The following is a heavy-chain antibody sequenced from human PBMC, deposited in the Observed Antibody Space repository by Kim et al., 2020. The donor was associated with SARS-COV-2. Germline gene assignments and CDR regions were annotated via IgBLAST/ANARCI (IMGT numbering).Heavy chain of an antibody. J-gene: IGHJ4*02. Sequence: GGSLRLSCAASGFTFSSYGMHWVRQAPGKGLEWVAVISYDGSNKYYADSVKGRFTISRDNSKNTLYLQMNSLRAEDTAVYYCAKDEGRISSWFDYLGQG. CDR2: ISYDGSNK. CDR3: AKDEGRISSWFDY. CDR1: GFTFSSYG. D-gene: IGHD6-13*01. V-gene: IGHV3-30*18.